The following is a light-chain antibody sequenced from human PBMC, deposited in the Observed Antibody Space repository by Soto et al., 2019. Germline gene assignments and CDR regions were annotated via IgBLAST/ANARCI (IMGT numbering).Light chain of an antibody. CDR2: GAS. CDR1: QSGSSN. Sequence: STATVSVSPWEIATLSCRANQSGSSNLAWYQQKPGQAPRLLIFGASTRATDIPARFSGSGSGTEFTLTISSLQSEDYAVYYCQQYNNLPRTFGGGTKVDI. J-gene: IGKJ4*01. V-gene: IGKV3-15*01. CDR3: QQYNNLPRT.